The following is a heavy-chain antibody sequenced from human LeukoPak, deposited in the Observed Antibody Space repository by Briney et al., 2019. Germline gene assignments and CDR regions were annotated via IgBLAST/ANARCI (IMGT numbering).Heavy chain of an antibody. CDR2: IKQDGSEK. Sequence: GGSLRLSCAASGFTFSNYGMSWVRQAPGKGLEWVASIKQDGSEKFYVDSVKGRFIISRDNAKNSLYLQMNSLRAEDTAVYYCAKDRYSYAFEYFDSWGQGTLVTVSS. J-gene: IGHJ4*02. V-gene: IGHV3-7*01. CDR3: AKDRYSYAFEYFDS. CDR1: GFTFSNYG. D-gene: IGHD5-18*01.